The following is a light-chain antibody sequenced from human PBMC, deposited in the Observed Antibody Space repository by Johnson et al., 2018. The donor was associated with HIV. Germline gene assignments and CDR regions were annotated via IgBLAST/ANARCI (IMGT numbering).Light chain of an antibody. CDR2: DNN. J-gene: IGLJ1*01. Sequence: QPVLTQPPSMSAAPGQKVTISCSGSSSNIGNNYVSWYQQLPGTAPKLLIYDNNKRPSGIPDRFSGSKSGTSATLGITGLQTGDEADYYCGTWDSSLSAVYVFGTWTKVTVL. CDR3: GTWDSSLSAVYV. V-gene: IGLV1-51*01. CDR1: SSNIGNNY.